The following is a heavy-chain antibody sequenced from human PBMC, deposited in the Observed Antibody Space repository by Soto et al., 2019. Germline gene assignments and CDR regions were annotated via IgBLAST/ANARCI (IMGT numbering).Heavy chain of an antibody. CDR1: CGSFSGYY. D-gene: IGHD6-6*01. CDR3: ARTSRFDC. V-gene: IGHV4-34*01. J-gene: IGHJ4*02. Sequence: QVQLQQWGAGLLKPSETLSLTCAVYCGSFSGYYWSWIRQPPGKGLDWIGEINHSGSTNYNPSLKSRVAMTVDTSKNQFSLKLSSVTAADTAVYYCARTSRFDCWGQGTLVTVSS. CDR2: INHSGST.